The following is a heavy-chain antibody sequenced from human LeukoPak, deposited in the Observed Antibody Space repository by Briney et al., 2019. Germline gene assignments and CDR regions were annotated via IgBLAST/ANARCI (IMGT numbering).Heavy chain of an antibody. CDR3: AKHWSYCSTTSCFFNYYYYYMDV. CDR2: ISGSGGST. CDR1: GFTFSSYA. V-gene: IGHV3-23*01. J-gene: IGHJ6*03. Sequence: GGSLSLSCAASGFTFSSYAMSWVRQAPGKGLEWVSAISGSGGSTYYADSVKGRFTISRDNSKSTLYLQMNNLRAEDTAVYYCAKHWSYCSTTSCFFNYYYYYMDVWGKGTTVTVSS. D-gene: IGHD2-2*01.